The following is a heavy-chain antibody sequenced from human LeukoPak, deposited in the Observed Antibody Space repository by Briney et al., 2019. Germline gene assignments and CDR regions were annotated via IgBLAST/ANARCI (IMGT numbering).Heavy chain of an antibody. CDR3: GKEVIAAGGNFEY. J-gene: IGHJ4*02. V-gene: IGHV3-30*18. Sequence: GRSLRLSCAASGFTFSTSIMHWVRQAPGKGLVWVAVISYDGNNKYYADSVKGRFTISRDNSKSTLYVQMNSLRAEDTAVYYCGKEVIAAGGNFEYWGQGTLVTVSS. CDR2: ISYDGNNK. CDR1: GFTFSTSI. D-gene: IGHD6-13*01.